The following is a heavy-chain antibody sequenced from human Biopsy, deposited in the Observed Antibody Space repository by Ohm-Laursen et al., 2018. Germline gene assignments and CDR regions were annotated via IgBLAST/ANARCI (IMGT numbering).Heavy chain of an antibody. CDR1: ADSFVGYD. CDR2: VYPNNGAT. V-gene: IGHV1-2*02. J-gene: IGHJ4*02. Sequence: GASVKVSCKAPADSFVGYDIHWVRQAPGQGLEWMGSVYPNNGATKNAQKFQGRVTMTRDTSINTAFMELKSLRSDDTAVYYCARDLVDWTVPSWGQGTLVIVSS. CDR3: ARDLVDWTVPS. D-gene: IGHD3/OR15-3a*01.